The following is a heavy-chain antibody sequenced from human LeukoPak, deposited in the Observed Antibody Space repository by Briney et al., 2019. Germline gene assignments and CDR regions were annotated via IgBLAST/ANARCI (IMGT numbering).Heavy chain of an antibody. CDR3: AKDQDVLRYFDWLPYFDY. CDR1: GGSFSGYY. Sequence: SETLSLTCAVYGGSFSGYYWSWIRQPPGKGQEWIGEINHSGSTNYNPSLKSRVTISVDTSKNQFSLKLSSVTAADTAVYYCAKDQDVLRYFDWLPYFDYWGQGTLVTVSS. V-gene: IGHV4-34*01. D-gene: IGHD3-9*01. CDR2: INHSGST. J-gene: IGHJ4*02.